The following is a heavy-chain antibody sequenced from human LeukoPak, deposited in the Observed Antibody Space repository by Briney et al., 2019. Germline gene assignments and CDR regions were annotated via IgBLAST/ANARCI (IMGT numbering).Heavy chain of an antibody. CDR3: ARQVAAVGYYFGY. Sequence: PSETLSLTCAVSGGSIRSYYWSWIRQPPGKGLEWIGHIHYSGSTNHNPSLKSRVTTSVDTSKNQFSLKLSSVTAADTAVYYCARQVAAVGYYFGYWGQGTLVTVSS. CDR1: GGSIRSYY. J-gene: IGHJ4*02. D-gene: IGHD6-13*01. V-gene: IGHV4-59*08. CDR2: IHYSGST.